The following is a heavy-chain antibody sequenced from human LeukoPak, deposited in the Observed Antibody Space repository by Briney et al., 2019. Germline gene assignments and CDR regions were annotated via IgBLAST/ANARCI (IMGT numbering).Heavy chain of an antibody. Sequence: SISLYTMNWVRQAPGKGLEWIGSIYYSGSTYYNPSLKSRVTISVDTSKNQSSLKLSSVTAADTAVYYCARVYFYGSGSWHFDYWGQGTLVTVSS. D-gene: IGHD3-10*01. V-gene: IGHV4-39*07. CDR1: SISLYT. CDR2: IYYSGST. CDR3: ARVYFYGSGSWHFDY. J-gene: IGHJ4*02.